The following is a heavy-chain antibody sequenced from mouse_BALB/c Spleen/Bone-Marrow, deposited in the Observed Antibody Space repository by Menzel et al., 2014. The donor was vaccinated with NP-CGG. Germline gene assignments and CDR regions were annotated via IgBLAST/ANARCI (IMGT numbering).Heavy chain of an antibody. V-gene: IGHV5-6*02. CDR2: TSSGGSYT. J-gene: IGHJ2*01. Sequence: EVMLVESGGDLVKPGGSLKLSCAASGFTFSSYGMSWVRQTPDKRLEWVATTSSGGSYTYYPDSVKGRFTISRDNAKNTLYLQMSSLKSEDTAMYYCARDGLDYWGQGTTLTVSS. D-gene: IGHD3-1*01. CDR3: ARDGLDY. CDR1: GFTFSSYG.